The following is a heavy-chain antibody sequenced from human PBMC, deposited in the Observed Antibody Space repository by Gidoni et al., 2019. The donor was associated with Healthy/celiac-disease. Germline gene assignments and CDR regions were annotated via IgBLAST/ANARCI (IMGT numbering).Heavy chain of an antibody. CDR3: ARDYYGSGSYSPNWFDP. J-gene: IGHJ5*02. CDR1: AATLSSYA. Sequence: QVQLVQSGAEVKKPGSSVKVSCKAAAATLSSYAISWVRQAPGSGLGWMGGIIPILGTANDAQKCQGRVTITADESTSTAYMKLSSLRSEDTAVYYCARDYYGSGSYSPNWFDPWGQGTLVTVSS. V-gene: IGHV1-69*01. D-gene: IGHD3-10*01. CDR2: IIPILGTA.